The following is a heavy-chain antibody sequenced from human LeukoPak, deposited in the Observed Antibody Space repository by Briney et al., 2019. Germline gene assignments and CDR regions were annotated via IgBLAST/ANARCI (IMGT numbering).Heavy chain of an antibody. V-gene: IGHV3-11*04. Sequence: GGSLRLSCVGSGFNFDDYYMSWIRQAPGKGLEWVSYISSSSGSMYYLDSVKGRFAISRDNAKNSLYLQMNSLQVEDSAVYFCARAGISGSFYPNEYFNHWGPGTRVLVSS. CDR2: ISSSSGSM. D-gene: IGHD3-22*01. CDR3: ARAGISGSFYPNEYFNH. J-gene: IGHJ1*01. CDR1: GFNFDDYY.